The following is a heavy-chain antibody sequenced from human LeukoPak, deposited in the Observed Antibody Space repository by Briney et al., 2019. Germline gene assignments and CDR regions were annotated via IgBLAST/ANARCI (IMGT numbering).Heavy chain of an antibody. CDR2: IYSGGST. Sequence: PGGSLRLSCAASGFTVSSNYMSWVRQAPGKGLEWVSVIYSGGSTYYADSVKGRFTISRDNSKNTLYLQMNSLRAEDTAVYYCASQEDDSVLPSPSRYDWRGDYWGQGTLVTVSS. J-gene: IGHJ4*02. CDR1: GFTVSSNY. V-gene: IGHV3-53*01. D-gene: IGHD5/OR15-5a*01. CDR3: ASQEDDSVLPSPSRYDWRGDY.